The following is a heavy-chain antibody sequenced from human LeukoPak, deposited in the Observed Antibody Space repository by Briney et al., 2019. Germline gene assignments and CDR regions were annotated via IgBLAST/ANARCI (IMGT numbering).Heavy chain of an antibody. D-gene: IGHD5-12*01. CDR3: ARSGYDLVMGYYYYMDV. CDR1: GGSISSSSYY. V-gene: IGHV4-39*07. J-gene: IGHJ6*03. CDR2: IYYSGST. Sequence: SETLSLTCTVSGGSISSSSYYWGWIRQPPGKGLEWIGSIYYSGSTYYNPSLKSRVTISVDKSRNLLFLKLNSVTAADTAVYYCARSGYDLVMGYYYYMDVWGKGTTVTVSS.